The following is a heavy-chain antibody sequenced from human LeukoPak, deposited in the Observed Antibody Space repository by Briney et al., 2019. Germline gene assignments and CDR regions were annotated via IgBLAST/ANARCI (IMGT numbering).Heavy chain of an antibody. CDR3: TRDRKIAAAGYPDFDY. D-gene: IGHD6-13*01. CDR1: GFTFGDYA. CDR2: IRSKAYGGTT. J-gene: IGHJ4*02. V-gene: IGHV3-49*04. Sequence: GRSLRLSCTASGFTFGDYAMSWVRQAPGKGLEWVGFIRSKAYGGTTEYAASVKGRFTISRDDSKSIAYLQMNSLKTEDTAVYYCTRDRKIAAAGYPDFDYWGQGTLVTVSS.